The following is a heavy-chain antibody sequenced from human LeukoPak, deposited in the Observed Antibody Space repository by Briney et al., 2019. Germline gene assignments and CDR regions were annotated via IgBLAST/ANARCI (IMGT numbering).Heavy chain of an antibody. D-gene: IGHD4-23*01. CDR1: GFTFSSYA. J-gene: IGHJ4*02. Sequence: GGSLRLSCAASGFTFSSYAMHWVRQAPGKGLEWVAVISYAGSNKYYADSVKGRFTISRDNSKNKLYLQMNSVRAEDTAVYYCARDARALGTVGDYWGQGTLVTVSS. CDR2: ISYAGSNK. V-gene: IGHV3-30*04. CDR3: ARDARALGTVGDY.